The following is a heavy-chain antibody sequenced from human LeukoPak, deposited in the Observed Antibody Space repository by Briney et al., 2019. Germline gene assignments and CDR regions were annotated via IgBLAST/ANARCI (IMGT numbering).Heavy chain of an antibody. CDR2: INPNSGGT. V-gene: IGHV1-2*02. D-gene: IGHD2-2*01. J-gene: IGHJ6*03. CDR3: AREINRSCSSTSCYGDYYMDV. CDR1: GYTFTGYY. Sequence: ASVKVSCKASGYTFTGYYMHWVRQAPGQGLEWMGWINPNSGGTNYAQKFQGRITMTRDTSISTAYMELSRLRSDDTAVYYCAREINRSCSSTSCYGDYYMDVWGKGTTVTISS.